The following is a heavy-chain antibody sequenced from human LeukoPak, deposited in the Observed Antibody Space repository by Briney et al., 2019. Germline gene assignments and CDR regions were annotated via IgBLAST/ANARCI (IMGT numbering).Heavy chain of an antibody. CDR1: GGSISGYD. CDR2: IYYSGSA. V-gene: IGHV4-59*01. Sequence: SEXXXLTCTVSGGSISGYDWTWIRQPPGKGLEWIGYIYYSGSAYYNPSLKSRVAMSVDTSKNQFSLKLSSVSTADTAVYYCARAGGYSGYASNWGQGTLVTVSS. CDR3: ARAGGYSGYASN. J-gene: IGHJ4*02. D-gene: IGHD5-12*01.